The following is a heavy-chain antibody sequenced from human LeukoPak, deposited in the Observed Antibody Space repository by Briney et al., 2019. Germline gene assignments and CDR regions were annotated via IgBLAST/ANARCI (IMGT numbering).Heavy chain of an antibody. CDR3: ARGRIVVVPAAMKNWFDP. CDR1: GYTFTSYA. D-gene: IGHD2-2*01. V-gene: IGHV7-4-1*02. Sequence: ASVKVSCKASGYTFTSYAMNWVRQAPGQGLEWMGWINTNTGNPTYAQGFTGRFVFSLDTSVSTAYLQISSLKAEDTAVYYCARGRIVVVPAAMKNWFDPWGQGTLVTVSS. CDR2: INTNTGNP. J-gene: IGHJ5*02.